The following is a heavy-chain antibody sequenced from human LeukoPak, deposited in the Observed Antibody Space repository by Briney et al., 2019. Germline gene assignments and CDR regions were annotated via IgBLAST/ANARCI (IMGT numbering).Heavy chain of an antibody. CDR1: GFTFSDYY. J-gene: IGHJ4*02. CDR3: IRDLFDDYSLDY. D-gene: IGHD3-16*01. CDR2: ISTGSTYT. Sequence: GGSLRLSCAASGFTFSDYYMNWVRQAPGKRLEWISYISTGSTYTNYIDSVKGRFTISRDNAKNSLYLKMNSLRAEDSAVYYCIRDLFDDYSLDYWGQGALVTVSS. V-gene: IGHV3-11*06.